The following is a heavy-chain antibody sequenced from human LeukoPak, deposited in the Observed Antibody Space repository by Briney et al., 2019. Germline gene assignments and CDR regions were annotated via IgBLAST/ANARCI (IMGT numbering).Heavy chain of an antibody. Sequence: SETLSLTCTVSGGSISSYYWSWIRQPPGKGLEWIGYIYYNGSTNYKPSLKSRVTISVDTSKNQFSLKLNSVTAADTAVYYCARGGYYGSGNDFRFDPWGQGTLVTVSS. D-gene: IGHD3-10*01. CDR2: IYYNGST. CDR1: GGSISSYY. V-gene: IGHV4-59*01. CDR3: ARGGYYGSGNDFRFDP. J-gene: IGHJ5*02.